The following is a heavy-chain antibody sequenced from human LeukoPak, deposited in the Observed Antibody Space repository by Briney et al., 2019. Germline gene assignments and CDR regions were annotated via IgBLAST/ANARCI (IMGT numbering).Heavy chain of an antibody. CDR2: ISAYNGKT. J-gene: IGHJ4*02. Sequence: ASVKVSCKASGCTFTSYYITWVRQAPGQGLEWVGWISAYNGKTNYAQKFQGRVTMTIDTSTTTVYMDRRSLTSDDTAIYYCAKGGAMVATIDYWGQGTLVTVSS. D-gene: IGHD5-18*01. CDR1: GCTFTSYY. V-gene: IGHV1-18*01. CDR3: AKGGAMVATIDY.